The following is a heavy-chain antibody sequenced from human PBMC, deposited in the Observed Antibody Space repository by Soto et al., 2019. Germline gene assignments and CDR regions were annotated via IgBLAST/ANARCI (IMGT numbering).Heavy chain of an antibody. J-gene: IGHJ5*02. CDR3: ARLRIATNNYKWLDP. V-gene: IGHV4-31*03. CDR2: IYVTGSV. D-gene: IGHD2-21*01. Sequence: SVTLSLTCSVSGAALNSENYYRAWIRPVPGTGLEWIGHIYVTGSVDYNPSLRDRITMSQDTSERQFSLNLMLVTAADTAVYACARLRIATNNYKWLDPCGQGTRGTVSS. CDR1: GAALNSENYY.